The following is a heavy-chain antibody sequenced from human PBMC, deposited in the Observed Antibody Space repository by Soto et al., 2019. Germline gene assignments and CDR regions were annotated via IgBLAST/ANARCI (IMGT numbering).Heavy chain of an antibody. CDR1: GYTFATYY. CDR2: INPSGGRT. J-gene: IGHJ6*02. D-gene: IGHD2-21*02. V-gene: IGHV1-46*01. Sequence: ASVKVSCKSSGYTFATYYLHWVRQAPGQGLEWMGVINPSGGRTSYSQKFQGRVTMTRDTSTSIVYMELSSLRSEDTAVYYCAREQVVTNYYYGMDVSGQGTTVTVSS. CDR3: AREQVVTNYYYGMDV.